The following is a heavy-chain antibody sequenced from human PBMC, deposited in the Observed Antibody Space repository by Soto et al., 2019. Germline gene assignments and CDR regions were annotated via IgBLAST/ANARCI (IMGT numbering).Heavy chain of an antibody. J-gene: IGHJ4*02. CDR3: ARVGGYSGYGQFDF. CDR1: SASVSSRAYS. Sequence: SETLSLTCTVSSASVSSRAYSWSWVRQTPGEGLEWIGYIYHTGNTNYSPSLKSRLAISVDTSRNQFSLKLTSVTAADTAVYYCARVGGYSGYGQFDFWGQGTLVTVPS. V-gene: IGHV4-61*08. D-gene: IGHD5-12*01. CDR2: IYHTGNT.